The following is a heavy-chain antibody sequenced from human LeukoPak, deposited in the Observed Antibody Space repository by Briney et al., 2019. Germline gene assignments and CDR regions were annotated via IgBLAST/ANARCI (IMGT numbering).Heavy chain of an antibody. CDR1: GYNCIDYN. CDR2: INPNIGVT. Sequence: ASVKVSCKASGYNCIDYNIHWVRRVPGQGLEWMAWINPNIGVTNYAPKFQGRVSLTRDTSIRTAYMELSSLRPDDTAVYYCALRRQSGAFFDFWAQGTLITVSS. J-gene: IGHJ4*02. D-gene: IGHD4-17*01. V-gene: IGHV1-2*02. CDR3: ALRRQSGAFFDF.